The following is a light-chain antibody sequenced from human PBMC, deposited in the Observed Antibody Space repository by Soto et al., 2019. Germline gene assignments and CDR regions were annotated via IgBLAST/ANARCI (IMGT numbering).Light chain of an antibody. CDR3: QQSYSTSIT. J-gene: IGKJ5*01. CDR2: AAS. CDR1: QSISSW. V-gene: IGKV1-39*01. Sequence: DIQMTQSPSTLSASVGDRVTITCRASQSISSWLAWYQQKPGKAPKLLIYAASSLQSGVPSRFSGSGSGTDFTLTISSMQPEDFATYYCQQSYSTSITFGQGTRLEIK.